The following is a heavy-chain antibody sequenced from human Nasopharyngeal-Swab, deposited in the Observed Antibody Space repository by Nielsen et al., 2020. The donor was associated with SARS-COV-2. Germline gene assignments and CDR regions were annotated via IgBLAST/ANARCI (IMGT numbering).Heavy chain of an antibody. CDR1: GFTFSSYS. CDR2: ISSSSSYI. Sequence: GESLKISCAASGFTFSSYSMNWVRQAPGKGLEWVSSISSSSSYIYYADSVKGRFTISRDNAKNSLYLQMNSLRAEDTAVYYCARDRSDDFWSGYSLDAFDIWGQGTMVTVSS. CDR3: ARDRSDDFWSGYSLDAFDI. J-gene: IGHJ3*02. V-gene: IGHV3-21*01. D-gene: IGHD3-3*01.